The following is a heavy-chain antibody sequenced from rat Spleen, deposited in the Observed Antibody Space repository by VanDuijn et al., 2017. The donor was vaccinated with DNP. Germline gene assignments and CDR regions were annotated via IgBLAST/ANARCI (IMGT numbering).Heavy chain of an antibody. D-gene: IGHD1-4*01. CDR3: TGVDNYPGLPFEY. Sequence: QVQLKESGPGLVQPSQTLSLTCTVSGFSLANFGVSWVRQPPGKGLEWMAAISSGGDTYFSSALKSRLSISRDTSKSQVFLKMNSLQTEDTASYLGTGVDNYPGLPFEYWGQGVMVTVSS. CDR2: ISSGGDT. V-gene: IGHV2S12*01. J-gene: IGHJ2*01. CDR1: GFSLANFG.